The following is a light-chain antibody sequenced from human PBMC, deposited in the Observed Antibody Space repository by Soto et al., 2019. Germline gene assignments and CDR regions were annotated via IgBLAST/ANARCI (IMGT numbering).Light chain of an antibody. V-gene: IGKV3-11*01. J-gene: IGKJ4*01. Sequence: EIVLTQSPATLSLSPGERATLFCRASQTISKYLAWYQQKPGQAPRLLIYDASNRAAGIPARFSGSGSGTDFILTISSLEPEDLAVYYCQQRTNWPLTFGGGTKVEIK. CDR1: QTISKY. CDR2: DAS. CDR3: QQRTNWPLT.